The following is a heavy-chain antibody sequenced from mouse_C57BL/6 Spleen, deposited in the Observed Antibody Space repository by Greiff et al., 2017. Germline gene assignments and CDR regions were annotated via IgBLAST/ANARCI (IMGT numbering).Heavy chain of an antibody. CDR1: GYTFTSYC. D-gene: IGHD6-5*01. J-gene: IGHJ4*01. CDR2: IYPGGGST. CDR3: ERYACQGGAMDY. Sequence: QVQLQQPGAGLVKPGASVKMSCKASGYTFTSYCITWVQQRPGQSLEWIGAIYPGGGSTNYHEKFKSKSTLSVDTSSSTPYMQYSRLRSEDSAVYDWERYACQGGAMDYWGQGTSVTVSS. V-gene: IGHV1-55*01.